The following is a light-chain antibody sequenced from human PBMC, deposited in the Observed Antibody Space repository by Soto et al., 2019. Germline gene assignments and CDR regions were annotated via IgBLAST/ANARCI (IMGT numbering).Light chain of an antibody. CDR3: QQYDNLPSIT. J-gene: IGKJ5*01. V-gene: IGKV1-33*01. CDR1: QDISNY. CDR2: DAS. Sequence: DIQMTQSPSSLSASVGDRVTITCQASQDISNYLNWYQQKPGKAPKLLINDASNLETGVPSRFSGGGSGTDFTFSISSLQPADIATYYCQQYDNLPSITFGQGTRLEIK.